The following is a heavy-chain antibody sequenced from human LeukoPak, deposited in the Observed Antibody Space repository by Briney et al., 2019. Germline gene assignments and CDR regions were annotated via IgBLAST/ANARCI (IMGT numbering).Heavy chain of an antibody. D-gene: IGHD4-17*01. Sequence: SETLSLTCAVYGGSFSGFYWSWIRQPPGKGLEWIGEINHSGSTKYNPSLKSRVTISVDTSKNQFSLKLSSVTAADTAVYYCARRETTVTRGAFDIWGQGTKVTVS. CDR3: ARRETTVTRGAFDI. CDR2: INHSGST. CDR1: GGSFSGFY. V-gene: IGHV4-34*01. J-gene: IGHJ3*02.